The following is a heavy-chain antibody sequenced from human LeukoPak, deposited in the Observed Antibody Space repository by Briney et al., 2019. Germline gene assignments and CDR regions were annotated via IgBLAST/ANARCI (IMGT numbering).Heavy chain of an antibody. CDR1: GFTFSSYA. Sequence: GSLRLSCAASGFTFSSYAMSWIRQPPGKGLEWIGEINHSGSTNYNPSLKSRVTISVDTSKNQFSLKLSSVTAADTAVYYCARALDYYDSSGLVYWGQGTLVTVSS. V-gene: IGHV4-34*01. J-gene: IGHJ4*02. CDR2: INHSGST. CDR3: ARALDYYDSSGLVY. D-gene: IGHD3-22*01.